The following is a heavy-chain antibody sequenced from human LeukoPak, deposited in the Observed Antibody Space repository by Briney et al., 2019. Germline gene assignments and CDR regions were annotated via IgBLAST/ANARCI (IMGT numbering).Heavy chain of an antibody. CDR2: IYYSGST. V-gene: IGHV4-59*08. J-gene: IGHJ4*02. Sequence: SETLSLTCSVSGGSMNSYYWSWIRQSPGKGLEWIGYIYYSGSTNYNPSLKSRVTISVDTSKNQFSLKLSSVTAADTAVYYCARRVWLQPFDYWGQGTLVTVSS. D-gene: IGHD3-9*01. CDR3: ARRVWLQPFDY. CDR1: GGSMNSYY.